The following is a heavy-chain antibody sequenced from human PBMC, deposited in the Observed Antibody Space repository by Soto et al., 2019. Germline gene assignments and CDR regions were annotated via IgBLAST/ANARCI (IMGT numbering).Heavy chain of an antibody. CDR1: GYTFTSYA. CDR3: ARVFRGGDADWFDP. Sequence: ASVKVSCKASGYTFTSYAMHWVRQAPGQRLEWMGWINAGNGNTKYSQKFQGRVTITRDTSANTAYMELSSLRSEVTAVYYCARVFRGGDADWFDPWGQGTLVTVSS. CDR2: INAGNGNT. V-gene: IGHV1-3*01. D-gene: IGHD2-21*02. J-gene: IGHJ5*02.